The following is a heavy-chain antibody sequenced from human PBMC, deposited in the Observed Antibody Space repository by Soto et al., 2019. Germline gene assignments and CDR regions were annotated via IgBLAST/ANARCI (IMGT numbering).Heavy chain of an antibody. CDR1: GFTFSSYG. Sequence: GGSLRFSCAASGFTFSSYGMHWVRQAPGKGLEWVAVIWYDGSNKYYADSVKGRFTISRDNSKNTLYLQMNSLRAEDTAVYYCARTNSSGFYFDYWGQGTLVTVDS. D-gene: IGHD6-19*01. V-gene: IGHV3-33*01. J-gene: IGHJ4*02. CDR2: IWYDGSNK. CDR3: ARTNSSGFYFDY.